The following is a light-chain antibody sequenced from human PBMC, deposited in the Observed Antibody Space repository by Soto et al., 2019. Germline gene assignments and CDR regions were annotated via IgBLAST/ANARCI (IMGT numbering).Light chain of an antibody. CDR2: GAS. CDR3: QQYNNYPWT. J-gene: IGKJ1*01. Sequence: EMVMTQSPATLSVSPGERATLSFRASQSVRKNLSWYQQQPAKAPRPPIYGASTTASGIPARLRGSGYGTEFTLTISSMQTDDFETYYCQQYNNYPWTFGHGTKVDI. V-gene: IGKV3-15*01. CDR1: QSVRKN.